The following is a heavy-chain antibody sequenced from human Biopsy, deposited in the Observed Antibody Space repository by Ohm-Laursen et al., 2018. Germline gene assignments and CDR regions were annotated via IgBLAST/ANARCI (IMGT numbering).Heavy chain of an antibody. D-gene: IGHD3-16*01. CDR2: ISAYNGDT. V-gene: IGHV1-18*01. CDR1: GYTFVSYG. J-gene: IGHJ4*02. Sequence: GSSVKVSCKASGYTFVSYGITWVRQAPGQGLEWMEWISAYNGDTKYAQKVQGRVTLTTDTSTSTAYMELRSLKSDDTAVYYCARDHDTMITGGGYWGQGTLVTVSS. CDR3: ARDHDTMITGGGY.